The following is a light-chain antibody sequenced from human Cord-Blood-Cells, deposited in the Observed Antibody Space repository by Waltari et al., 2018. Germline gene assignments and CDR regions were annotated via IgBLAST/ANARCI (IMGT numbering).Light chain of an antibody. Sequence: QSALTQPASVSGSPGQSITISCTGTSSDVGSYNLVSWYQQHPGKAPQLMIYEGSKRPSGGCNRFSGSKSGNTASLTLSGLQAEDEADYYCCSYAGSSTWVFGGGTKLTVL. V-gene: IGLV2-23*01. J-gene: IGLJ3*02. CDR2: EGS. CDR1: SSDVGSYNL. CDR3: CSYAGSSTWV.